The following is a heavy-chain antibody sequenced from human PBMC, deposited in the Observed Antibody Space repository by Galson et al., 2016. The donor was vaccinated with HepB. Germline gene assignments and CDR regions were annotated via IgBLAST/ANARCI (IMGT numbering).Heavy chain of an antibody. D-gene: IGHD4-23*01. Sequence: SLRLSCAASGFIFSVYNMNWVRQAPGKGLEGVSVIYSDGRPYYSDSVRGRFTISRDNAKNTVYLQMNSLRAEDTAVYYCAREHGGKRHVNWFFDLWGRGAMVTVSS. CDR3: AREHGGKRHVNWFFDL. CDR2: IYSDGRP. V-gene: IGHV3-53*01. J-gene: IGHJ2*01. CDR1: GFIFSVYN.